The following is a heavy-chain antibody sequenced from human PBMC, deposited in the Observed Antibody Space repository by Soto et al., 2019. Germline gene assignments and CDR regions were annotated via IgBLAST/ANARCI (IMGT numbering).Heavy chain of an antibody. CDR2: IYYSGGT. CDR1: AGSISNYY. Sequence: SGTPSLTCTVSAGSISNYYWSWIRQPPGKGLEWIGYIYYSGGTDYNPSLKSRVTFSVDTSKNQFSLKLSSVTAADTAVYCCARLGGYYQAFDSWGQGTLVTVSS. D-gene: IGHD3-22*01. CDR3: ARLGGYYQAFDS. J-gene: IGHJ4*02. V-gene: IGHV4-59*08.